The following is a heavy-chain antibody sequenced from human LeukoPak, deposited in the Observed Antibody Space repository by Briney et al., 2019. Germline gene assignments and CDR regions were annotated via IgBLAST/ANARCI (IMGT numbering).Heavy chain of an antibody. CDR1: GFTFSAYA. Sequence: PGRSPRLSCTASGFTFSAYAMMWVRQAPGKGPEWVSAIRGGGGSAFYADSVKGRFTISRDNSKYTLFLQMNSLRAEDTAVYYCARDPNGDYIGAFDMWGPGTMVTVSS. D-gene: IGHD4-17*01. CDR2: IRGGGGSA. CDR3: ARDPNGDYIGAFDM. V-gene: IGHV3-23*01. J-gene: IGHJ3*02.